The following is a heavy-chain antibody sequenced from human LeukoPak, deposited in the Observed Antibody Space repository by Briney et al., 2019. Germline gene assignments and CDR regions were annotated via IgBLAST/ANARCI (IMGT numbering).Heavy chain of an antibody. CDR1: GGSISSYY. J-gene: IGHJ4*02. D-gene: IGHD3-3*01. CDR2: IYYSGST. Sequence: PSQTLSLTCTVSGGSISSYYWSWIRQPPGKGLEWIGYIYYSGSTNYNPSLKSRVTISVDTSKNQFSLKLSSVTAADTAVYYCARDRSNYDFWSGPAGYWGQGTLVTVSS. CDR3: ARDRSNYDFWSGPAGY. V-gene: IGHV4-59*01.